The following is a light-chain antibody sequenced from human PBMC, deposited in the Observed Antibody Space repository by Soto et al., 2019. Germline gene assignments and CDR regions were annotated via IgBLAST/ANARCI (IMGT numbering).Light chain of an antibody. V-gene: IGKV3-11*01. Sequence: EIVLTQSPATLSLSPGERATLSCRTSQSVSSYLAWYQQKRGQAPRLLIYEASNRATGIPARFSGSGSGTDFTLTISSLEHEDFEICYCQQRNNWPITFGGGTKVEI. CDR1: QSVSSY. J-gene: IGKJ4*01. CDR3: QQRNNWPIT. CDR2: EAS.